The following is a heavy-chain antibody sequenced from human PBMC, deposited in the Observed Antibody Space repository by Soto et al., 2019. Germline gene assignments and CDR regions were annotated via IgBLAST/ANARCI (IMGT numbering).Heavy chain of an antibody. CDR3: AKDRLRGGFLTTATTNGMDV. CDR1: GFTFSSYG. J-gene: IGHJ6*02. CDR2: ISYDGSNK. V-gene: IGHV3-30*18. Sequence: GGSLRLSCAASGFTFSSYGMHWVRQAPGKGLEWVALISYDGSNKYYVDSVKGRFTISRDNSKNTLFLQMNSLRAGDTAVYYCAKDRLRGGFLTTATTNGMDVWGQGTTVTVSS. D-gene: IGHD1-26*01.